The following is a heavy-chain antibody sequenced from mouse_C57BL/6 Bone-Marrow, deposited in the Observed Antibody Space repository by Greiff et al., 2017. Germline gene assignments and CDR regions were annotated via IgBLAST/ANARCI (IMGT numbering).Heavy chain of an antibody. CDR1: GYTFTSYW. J-gene: IGHJ2*01. D-gene: IGHD3-3*01. Sequence: QVQLQQPGAELVKPGASVKLSCKASGYTFTSYWMHWVKQRPGQGLEWIGMIHPNSGSTNYNQKFKGKATLTVDKSSSTAYMQLSSLTSEDSAVYYCAIGGSFDYWGQGTTLTVSS. CDR3: AIGGSFDY. V-gene: IGHV1-64*01. CDR2: IHPNSGST.